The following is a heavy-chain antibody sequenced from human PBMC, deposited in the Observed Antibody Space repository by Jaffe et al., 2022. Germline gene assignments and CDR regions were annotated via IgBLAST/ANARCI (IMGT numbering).Heavy chain of an antibody. D-gene: IGHD3-10*01. J-gene: IGHJ6*03. CDR1: GGTFSSYA. Sequence: QVQLVQSGAEVKKPGSSVKVSCKASGGTFSSYAISWVRQAPGQGLEWMGGIIPIFGTANYAQKFQGRVTITTDESTSTAYMELSSLRSEDTAVYYCARAGFVRIRGEYYYYYMDVWGKGTTVTVSS. V-gene: IGHV1-69*05. CDR3: ARAGFVRIRGEYYYYYMDV. CDR2: IIPIFGTA.